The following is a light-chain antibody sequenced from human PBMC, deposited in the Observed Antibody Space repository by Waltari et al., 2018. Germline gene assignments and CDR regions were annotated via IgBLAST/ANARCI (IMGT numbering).Light chain of an antibody. CDR1: QSISSY. Sequence: DIQMTQSXSSLSASVGDXVXIXCRASQSISSYLNWYQQKPRKAPKLLIYAASSLQSGVPSRFSGSGSGTDFTLTISSLQPEDFATYYCQQSYSTPQLTFGGGTKVEIK. CDR3: QQSYSTPQLT. J-gene: IGKJ4*01. V-gene: IGKV1-39*01. CDR2: AAS.